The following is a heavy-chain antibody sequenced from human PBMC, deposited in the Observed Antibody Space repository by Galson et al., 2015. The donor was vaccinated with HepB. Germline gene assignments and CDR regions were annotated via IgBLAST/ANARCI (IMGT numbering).Heavy chain of an antibody. Sequence: SVKVSCKASGYTFTDYDIHWVRQAPGQGLEWVGLIHTNNGGTIYAQKFQGRVAITRDASINAAYMEVSSLKSDDTAVYYCVRGYCCTSSCTPEGWFDPWGPGTLVTVSS. D-gene: IGHD2-2*01. V-gene: IGHV1-2*06. CDR2: IHTNNGGT. J-gene: IGHJ5*02. CDR1: GYTFTDYD. CDR3: VRGYCCTSSCTPEGWFDP.